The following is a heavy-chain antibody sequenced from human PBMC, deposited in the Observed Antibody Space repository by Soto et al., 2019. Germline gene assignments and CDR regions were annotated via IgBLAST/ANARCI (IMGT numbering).Heavy chain of an antibody. J-gene: IGHJ6*02. V-gene: IGHV3-30*18. CDR1: GFTFSSYG. CDR3: AKYKGQLWLFPIGMDV. Sequence: QVQLVESGGGVVQPGRSLRLSCAASGFTFSSYGMHWVRQAPGKGLEWVAVISYDGSNKYYADSVKGRFTISRDNSKNTLYLQMNSLRAEDTAVYYCAKYKGQLWLFPIGMDVRGQGTTVTVSS. CDR2: ISYDGSNK. D-gene: IGHD5-18*01.